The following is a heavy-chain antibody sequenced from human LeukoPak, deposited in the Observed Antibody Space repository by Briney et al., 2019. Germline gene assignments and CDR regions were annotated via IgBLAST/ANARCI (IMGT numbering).Heavy chain of an antibody. CDR2: IYYSGST. Sequence: PSETLSLTCTVSGGSISSHYWSWIRQPPGKGLEWIGYIYYSGSTNYNPSLKSRVTISVDTSKNQFPLKLSSVTAADTAVYYCAATYYDFWSGYYPNWFDPWGQGTLVTVSS. V-gene: IGHV4-59*11. J-gene: IGHJ5*02. CDR1: GGSISSHY. D-gene: IGHD3-3*01. CDR3: AATYYDFWSGYYPNWFDP.